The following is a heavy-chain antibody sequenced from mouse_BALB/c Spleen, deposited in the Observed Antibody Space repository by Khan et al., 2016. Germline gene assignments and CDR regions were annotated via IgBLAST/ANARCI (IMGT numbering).Heavy chain of an antibody. D-gene: IGHD1-1*01. CDR1: GYTFTTYV. J-gene: IGHJ2*01. CDR3: ARGYYGSGYVFDY. V-gene: IGHV1S136*01. Sequence: VQLKQSGPELVKPGASVKMSCKASGYTFTTYVMHWVKQKPGQGLEWIGYIHPYNDGTKYNEKFKGKATLTSDNSSSTAYMEFSSLTSEDSAVYYCARGYYGSGYVFDYWGQGTTLTVSS. CDR2: IHPYNDGT.